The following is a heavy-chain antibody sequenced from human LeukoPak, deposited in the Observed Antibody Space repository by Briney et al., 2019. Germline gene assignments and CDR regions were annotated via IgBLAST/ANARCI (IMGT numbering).Heavy chain of an antibody. V-gene: IGHV3-30*02. Sequence: GGSLRLSCAASGFTFSSYVMHWVRQAPGKGLEWVAFIRYDGSYKYYADSVKGRFTISRDNSKNTLYLQMNSLRAEDTAVYYCAKDPTSYSSSWYGWFDPWGQGTLVTVSS. CDR1: GFTFSSYV. CDR3: AKDPTSYSSSWYGWFDP. CDR2: IRYDGSYK. D-gene: IGHD6-13*01. J-gene: IGHJ5*02.